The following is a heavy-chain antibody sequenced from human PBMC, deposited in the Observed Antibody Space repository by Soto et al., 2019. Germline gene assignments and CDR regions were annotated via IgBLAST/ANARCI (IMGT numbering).Heavy chain of an antibody. J-gene: IGHJ4*02. CDR3: AREASAVISLDY. Sequence: ASVKVSCKASGYIFTAYAMHWVRQAPGQGLEWVGWFNPNSGDTIYAQKFQGRVTLTGDTSISTAYMELYSLTSDDTAVYYCAREASAVISLDYWGQGTLVTVSS. CDR2: FNPNSGDT. D-gene: IGHD6-19*01. V-gene: IGHV1-2*02. CDR1: GYIFTAYA.